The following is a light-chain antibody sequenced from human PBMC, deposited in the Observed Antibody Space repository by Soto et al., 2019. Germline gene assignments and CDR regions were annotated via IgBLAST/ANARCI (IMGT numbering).Light chain of an antibody. CDR2: DAS. CDR1: QSVSSNY. V-gene: IGKV3-20*01. Sequence: IVLTQSPGTLSLSPGDKATLSCRPSQSVSSNYLAWYQQKLGQAPRLIIYDASRRATGIPDGFSGSGSGTDFTLTISRLEPEDFVVYYCQQYGRSPTFGQGTKVDIK. J-gene: IGKJ1*01. CDR3: QQYGRSPT.